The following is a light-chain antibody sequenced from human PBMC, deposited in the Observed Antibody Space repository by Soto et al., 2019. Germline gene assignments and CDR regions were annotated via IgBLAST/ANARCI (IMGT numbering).Light chain of an antibody. V-gene: IGKV2-30*02. CDR2: KVS. Sequence: DVVMTQSPLTLPVTLGQPASISCRSSQSLLHSDGNIYLNWFHQRPGQSPRRLIYKVSKRDSGVPDRFSGSGSSTDFTLKISRVEAEDVGVYYCMQGSHVPLSFGGGTKVEIK. CDR3: MQGSHVPLS. J-gene: IGKJ4*01. CDR1: QSLLHSDGNIY.